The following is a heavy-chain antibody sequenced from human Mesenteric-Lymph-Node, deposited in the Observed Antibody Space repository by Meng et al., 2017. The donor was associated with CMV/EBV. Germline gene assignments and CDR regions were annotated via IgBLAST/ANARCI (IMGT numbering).Heavy chain of an antibody. CDR3: VRDRLELRFKRDAFDL. CDR2: INPHSGGA. D-gene: IGHD1-7*01. CDR1: GYTFTDYY. Sequence: ASVQVSCKASGYTFTDYYIHWVRQAPGQGLEWMGWINPHSGGANSAQKFQGRVTMTRDTSITTAYMELSGLRFDDAAVYYCVRDRLELRFKRDAFDLWGQGTMVTVSS. J-gene: IGHJ3*01. V-gene: IGHV1-2*02.